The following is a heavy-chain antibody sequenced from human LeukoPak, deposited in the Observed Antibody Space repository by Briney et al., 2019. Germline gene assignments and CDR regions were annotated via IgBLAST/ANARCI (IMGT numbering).Heavy chain of an antibody. CDR1: GGSISTYS. Sequence: SETLSLTCTVSGGSISTYSWNWIRHPPGRGLEWIGSMYYRGSTNFNPSLRSRVTMSLDTSKNQFSLKLSSVTAADTAVYYCAKDYYEWLWRGAFDIWGQGTMVTVSS. CDR2: MYYRGST. D-gene: IGHD3-3*01. J-gene: IGHJ3*02. V-gene: IGHV4-59*01. CDR3: AKDYYEWLWRGAFDI.